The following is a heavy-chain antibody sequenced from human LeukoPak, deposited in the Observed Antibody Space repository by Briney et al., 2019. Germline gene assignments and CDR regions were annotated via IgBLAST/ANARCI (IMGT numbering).Heavy chain of an antibody. D-gene: IGHD2-2*01. CDR1: GFTFSSYA. Sequence: PGGSLRLSCAASGFTFSSYAMNWVRQTPEKGLEWVSAIGITGNTYYADSVKGRFTISRDNPKNTLYLQMNSLRAEDTAVYYCARQTGYCSRDSCYFDVWGQGTTVTVSS. V-gene: IGHV3-23*01. CDR3: ARQTGYCSRDSCYFDV. J-gene: IGHJ6*02. CDR2: IGITGNT.